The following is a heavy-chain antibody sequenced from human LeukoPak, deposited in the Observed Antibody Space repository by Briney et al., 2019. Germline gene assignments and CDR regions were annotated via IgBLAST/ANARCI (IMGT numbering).Heavy chain of an antibody. CDR1: GFTFSSSA. Sequence: GGSLRLSCAASGFTFSSSAMSWVRQAPGKGLEWLSTISGGGGSTYYADSVKGRFTISRDNSKDTLYLHIKSRRAGGTAVYYCAKGSGWLLPQYFDFWGQGTLVTVSS. J-gene: IGHJ4*02. CDR3: AKGSGWLLPQYFDF. V-gene: IGHV3-23*01. D-gene: IGHD2-21*01. CDR2: ISGGGGST.